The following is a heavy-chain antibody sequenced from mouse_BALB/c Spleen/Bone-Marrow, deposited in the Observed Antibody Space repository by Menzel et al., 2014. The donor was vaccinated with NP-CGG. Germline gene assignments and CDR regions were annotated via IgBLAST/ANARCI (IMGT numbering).Heavy chain of an antibody. Sequence: VQLKDSGAELVRPGALVKLSCKASGFNIKDHYMHWVKQRPEQGLEWIGWIDPENGNTIYDPKFQGKASITADTSSNTAYLQLSSLTSEDTAVYYCAGGNYRFAYWGQGTLVTVSA. D-gene: IGHD2-1*01. CDR1: GFNIKDHY. CDR2: IDPENGNT. J-gene: IGHJ3*01. V-gene: IGHV14-1*02. CDR3: AGGNYRFAY.